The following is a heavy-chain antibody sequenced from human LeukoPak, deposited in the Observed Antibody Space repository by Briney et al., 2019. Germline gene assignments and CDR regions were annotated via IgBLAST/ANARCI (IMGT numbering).Heavy chain of an antibody. V-gene: IGHV3-66*01. Sequence: GGSLRLSCAASGFTVSSNYMSWVRQAPGKGLEWVSVIYSGGSTYYADSVKGRFTISRDNSKNTLYLQVNSLRAEDTAVYYCARAPGIAAAGTGFDYWGQGTLVTVSS. J-gene: IGHJ4*02. CDR1: GFTVSSNY. CDR3: ARAPGIAAAGTGFDY. D-gene: IGHD6-13*01. CDR2: IYSGGST.